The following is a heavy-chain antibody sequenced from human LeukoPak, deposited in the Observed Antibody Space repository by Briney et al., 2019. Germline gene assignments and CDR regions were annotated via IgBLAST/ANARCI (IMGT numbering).Heavy chain of an antibody. CDR3: ARDLGS. J-gene: IGHJ5*02. CDR1: GFTFSSYA. D-gene: IGHD1-26*01. CDR2: ISYDGSNK. Sequence: GGSLRLSCAASGFTFSSYAMHWVRQAPGKGLEWVAVISYDGSNKYYADSVKGRFTISRDNSKNTLYLQMNSLRAEDTAVYYCARDLGSWGQGTLVTVSS. V-gene: IGHV3-30-3*01.